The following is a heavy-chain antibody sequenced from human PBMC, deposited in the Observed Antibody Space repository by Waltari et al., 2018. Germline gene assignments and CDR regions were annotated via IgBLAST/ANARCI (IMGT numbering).Heavy chain of an antibody. CDR1: GGSISSYY. CDR3: ARAVDSSSPWFDP. J-gene: IGHJ5*02. V-gene: IGHV4-59*01. Sequence: QVQLQESGPGLVKPSETLSLTCTVSGGSISSYYWSWIRQPPGKGLEWIGYIYYSGSTNYNPSLKSRVTRSVDTSKNQFSLKLSSVTAADTAVYYCARAVDSSSPWFDPWGQGTLVTVSS. CDR2: IYYSGST. D-gene: IGHD6-13*01.